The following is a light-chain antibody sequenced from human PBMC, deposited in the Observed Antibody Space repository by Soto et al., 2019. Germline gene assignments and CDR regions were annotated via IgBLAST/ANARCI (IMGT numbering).Light chain of an antibody. Sequence: EIVLTQSPGTLSLSPGEGATLSCRASQSVSTNFFAWYQQKPGQAPRLLIYDASTRATGIPDRFSGSGSGTDFTLTISRLEPEDFAVYYCQQYGKTSWTFGKGTKV. J-gene: IGKJ1*01. CDR2: DAS. CDR3: QQYGKTSWT. CDR1: QSVSTNF. V-gene: IGKV3-20*01.